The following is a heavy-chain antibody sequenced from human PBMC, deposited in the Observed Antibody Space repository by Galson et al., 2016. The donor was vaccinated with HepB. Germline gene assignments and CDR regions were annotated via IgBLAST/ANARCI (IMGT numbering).Heavy chain of an antibody. CDR1: GGSFSGYY. CDR3: ARSGRVTTSLHAYAFDT. Sequence: SETLSLTCAVYGGSFSGYYWSWIRQPPGKGLEWFGEINHSGSTNYNPSLKSRVTISVDTSKNQFSLKLSSVTAADTAVYYCARSGRVTTSLHAYAFDTWGQGTMVTVSS. CDR2: INHSGST. J-gene: IGHJ3*02. D-gene: IGHD4-17*01. V-gene: IGHV4-34*01.